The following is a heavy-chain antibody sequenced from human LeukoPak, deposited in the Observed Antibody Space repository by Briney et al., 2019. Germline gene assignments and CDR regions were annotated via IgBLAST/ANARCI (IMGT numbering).Heavy chain of an antibody. CDR1: GFTFSSYS. CDR2: ISSSSSYI. V-gene: IGHV3-21*01. Sequence: PGGSLRLSCAASGFTFSSYSMNWVRQAPGKGLEWVSSISSSSSYIYYADSVKGRFTISRDNAKNSLYLQMNSLRAEDTAVYYCARGRYSGYDSHPPNAFDIWGQGTMVTVSS. CDR3: ARGRYSGYDSHPPNAFDI. D-gene: IGHD5-12*01. J-gene: IGHJ3*02.